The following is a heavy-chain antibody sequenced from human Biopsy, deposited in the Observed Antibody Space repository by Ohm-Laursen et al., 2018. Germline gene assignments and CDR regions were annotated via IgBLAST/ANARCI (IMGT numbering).Heavy chain of an antibody. CDR3: TRGGYYYDSLAYYYWFDP. V-gene: IGHV1-2*02. D-gene: IGHD3-22*01. CDR1: GYTFTGYH. Sequence: VASVKVSCNASGYTFTGYHVHWVRQAPGQGLEWMGWINAKTGDTNYAQKFQGRVTMTRDTSISTAYVDLSSLRSDDTAVYYCTRGGYYYDSLAYYYWFDPWGQVTLVTVSS. CDR2: INAKTGDT. J-gene: IGHJ5*02.